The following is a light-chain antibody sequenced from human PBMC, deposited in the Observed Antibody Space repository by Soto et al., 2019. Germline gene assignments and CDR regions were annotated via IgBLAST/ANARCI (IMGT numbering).Light chain of an antibody. CDR2: AAS. V-gene: IGKV1-39*01. CDR3: QQSYSTPPT. CDR1: QSISSY. Sequence: DIQMTQSPSSLSASVGDRVTITCRASQSISSYLNWYQQKPGKAPKLPIYAASSLQSGVPSSFSGSGSGTVFTLTISSLQPEEFATYYWQQSYSTPPTFGQGTKV. J-gene: IGKJ1*01.